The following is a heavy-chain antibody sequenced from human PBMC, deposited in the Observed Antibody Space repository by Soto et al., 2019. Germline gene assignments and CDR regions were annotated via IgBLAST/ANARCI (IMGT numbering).Heavy chain of an antibody. J-gene: IGHJ6*02. V-gene: IGHV1-69*02. D-gene: IGHD6-19*01. CDR1: GGTFSSYT. Sequence: QVQLVQSGAEVKKPGSSVKVSCKASGGTFSSYTISWVRQAPGQGLEWMGRIIPILGIANYAQKFQGRVTITPEKSTSTSYMGLSSLGCEDTAGYYGAGGGGSSGGYGGDYYYGMDAGGQGTRSPSP. CDR2: IIPILGIA. CDR3: AGGGGSSGGYGGDYYYGMDA.